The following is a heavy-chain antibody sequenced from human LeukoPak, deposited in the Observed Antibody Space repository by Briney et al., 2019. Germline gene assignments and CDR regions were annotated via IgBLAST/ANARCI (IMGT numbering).Heavy chain of an antibody. Sequence: SETLSLTCAVYGGSFSGYYWSWLRQPPGKGLEWIGEINHSGSTNYNPSLKSRVTISVDTSKNQFSLKLSSVTAADTAVYYCARRNYDSSGYPFFDYWGQGTLVSVSS. CDR2: INHSGST. CDR1: GGSFSGYY. D-gene: IGHD3-22*01. J-gene: IGHJ4*02. CDR3: ARRNYDSSGYPFFDY. V-gene: IGHV4-34*01.